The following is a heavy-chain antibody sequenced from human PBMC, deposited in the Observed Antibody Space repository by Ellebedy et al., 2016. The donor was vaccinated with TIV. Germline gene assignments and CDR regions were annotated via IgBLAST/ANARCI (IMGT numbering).Heavy chain of an antibody. CDR1: GYTFTSYW. Sequence: GESLKISCAASGYTFTSYWMHRVRQAPGKGLVWVSHINGDGSHTIYADSVKGRFTISRDNAKNTLYLQMNSLRADDTAVYYCARDLYYGIDFWGQGTTVTVSS. V-gene: IGHV3-74*01. CDR2: INGDGSHT. CDR3: ARDLYYGIDF. D-gene: IGHD2-8*01. J-gene: IGHJ6*02.